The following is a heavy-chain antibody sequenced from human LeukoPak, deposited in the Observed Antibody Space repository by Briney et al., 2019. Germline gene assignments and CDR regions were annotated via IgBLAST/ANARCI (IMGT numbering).Heavy chain of an antibody. CDR2: IYYSGST. CDR1: GGSISSGDYY. Sequence: PSQTLSLTCTVSGGSISSGDYYWSWIRQPPGKGLEWIGYIYYSGSTYYNPSLKSRVTISVDTSKNQFSLKLSSVTAADTAVYYCARGVVWFGELLYYFDYWGQGTLVTVSS. V-gene: IGHV4-30-4*01. D-gene: IGHD3-10*01. J-gene: IGHJ4*02. CDR3: ARGVVWFGELLYYFDY.